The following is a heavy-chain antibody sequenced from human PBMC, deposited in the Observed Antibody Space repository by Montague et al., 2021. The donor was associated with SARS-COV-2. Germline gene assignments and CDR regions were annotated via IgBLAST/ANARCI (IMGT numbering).Heavy chain of an antibody. CDR1: GFTFSSYS. V-gene: IGHV3-21*01. J-gene: IGHJ6*02. CDR3: ARDQVPDYYYYYYYGMDV. CDR2: ISSSSSYI. Sequence: SLRLSCAASGFTFSSYSMNWVRQAPGKGLEWVSSISSSSSYIYYADSVKGRFTISRDNAKNSLYLQMNSLRAEDTAVYYCARDQVPDYYYYYYYGMDVWGQGTTVTVSS. D-gene: IGHD3-10*01.